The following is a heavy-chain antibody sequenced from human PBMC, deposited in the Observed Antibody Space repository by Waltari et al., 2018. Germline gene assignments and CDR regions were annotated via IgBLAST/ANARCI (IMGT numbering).Heavy chain of an antibody. CDR2: ISGSGGST. CDR3: AKPRGWDYYDSSGYGDYYFDY. J-gene: IGHJ4*02. D-gene: IGHD3-22*01. Sequence: EVQLLESGGGLVQPGGSLRLSCAASGFTFSSYVMLWVRRAPGKGLEGFSAISGSGGSTYYADSVKGRFTISRDNSKNTLYLQMNSLRAEDTAVYYCAKPRGWDYYDSSGYGDYYFDYWGQGTLVTVSS. CDR1: GFTFSSYV. V-gene: IGHV3-23*01.